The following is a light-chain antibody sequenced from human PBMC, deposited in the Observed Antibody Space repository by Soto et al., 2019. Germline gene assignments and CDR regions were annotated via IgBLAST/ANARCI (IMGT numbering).Light chain of an antibody. J-gene: IGKJ1*01. CDR3: QQLTDWPQQWP. Sequence: EVVLTQSPDTLSLPPGGRAPLSCRPTQSISSYLAWYQQNPGQAPRLLIYDASSRATSIPATFSGSGSGTDFNLTIRSLEPEDFAVYYCQQLTDWPQQWPFGQGTKVDIK. CDR2: DAS. CDR1: QSISSY. V-gene: IGKV3-11*01.